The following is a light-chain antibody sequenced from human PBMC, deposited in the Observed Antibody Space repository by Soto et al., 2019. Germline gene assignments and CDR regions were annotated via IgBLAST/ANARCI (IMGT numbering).Light chain of an antibody. J-gene: IGLJ2*01. CDR1: SSNIGSNT. CDR3: ATWDDSLNAVV. V-gene: IGLV1-44*01. Sequence: QSVLTQPPSASGTPGQRVTISCSGSSSNIGSNTVNWYQQLPGTAPKLLIYNNNQRPSGVPDRFSRSKSGTSASLAISRLQSEDEADYYCATWDDSLNAVVFGGGTKLTVL. CDR2: NNN.